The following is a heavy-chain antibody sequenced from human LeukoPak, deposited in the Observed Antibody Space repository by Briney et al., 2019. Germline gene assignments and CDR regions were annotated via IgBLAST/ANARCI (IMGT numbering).Heavy chain of an antibody. V-gene: IGHV1-18*01. J-gene: IGHJ4*02. Sequence: ASVKVSCKASGYTFTSYGISWVRQAPGQGLEWMGWISAYNGNTNHAQKLQGRVTMTTDTSTSTAYMELRSLRSDDTAVYYCAREDAIVVVPAAIPALDYWGQGTLVTVPS. CDR3: AREDAIVVVPAAIPALDY. CDR2: ISAYNGNT. D-gene: IGHD2-2*02. CDR1: GYTFTSYG.